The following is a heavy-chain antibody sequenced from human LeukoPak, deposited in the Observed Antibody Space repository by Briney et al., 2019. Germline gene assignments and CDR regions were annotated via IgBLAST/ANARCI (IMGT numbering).Heavy chain of an antibody. CDR3: ARIPYSSSLTDAFDI. CDR1: GFTFRSYS. D-gene: IGHD6-6*01. Sequence: GGSLRLSCAASGFTFRSYSMNWVRQAPGKGLEWVSFISSSSTYIYYADSMKGRFTISRDNAKNSLFLQMNSLRGEDTAVYYCARIPYSSSLTDAFDIWGQGTMVTVYS. J-gene: IGHJ3*02. CDR2: ISSSSTYI. V-gene: IGHV3-21*01.